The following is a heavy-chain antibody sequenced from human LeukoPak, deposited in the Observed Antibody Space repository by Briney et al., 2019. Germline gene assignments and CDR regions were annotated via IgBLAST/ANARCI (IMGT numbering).Heavy chain of an antibody. CDR1: GCSLSSYW. CDR3: ARHSLNSYGFDY. V-gene: IGHV3-7*01. Sequence: PGGSLRLFCAASGCSLSSYWMAWVRQAPGKGLEWVANVKQDGSEKNYVDSVKGRFTISRDTASNSQYLQMNSISAENTDVYYCARHSLNSYGFDYWGQGTLVTVSS. J-gene: IGHJ4*02. D-gene: IGHD3-9*01. CDR2: VKQDGSEK.